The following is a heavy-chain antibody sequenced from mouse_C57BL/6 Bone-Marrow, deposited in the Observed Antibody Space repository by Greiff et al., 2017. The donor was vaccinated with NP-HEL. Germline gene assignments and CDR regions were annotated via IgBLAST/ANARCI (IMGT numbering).Heavy chain of an antibody. D-gene: IGHD3-2*02. V-gene: IGHV5-16*01. J-gene: IGHJ2*01. CDR2: INYDGSST. Sequence: DVKLVESEGGLVQPGSSMKLSCTASGFTFSDYYMAWVRQVPEKGLEWVANINYDGSSTYYLDSLKSRFIISRDNAKNILYLQMSSLKSEDTATYYCAREAAQAPYYFDYWGQGTTLTVSS. CDR3: AREAAQAPYYFDY. CDR1: GFTFSDYY.